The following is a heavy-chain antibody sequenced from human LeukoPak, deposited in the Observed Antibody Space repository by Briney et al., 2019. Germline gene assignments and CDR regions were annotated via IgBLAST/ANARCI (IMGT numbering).Heavy chain of an antibody. CDR1: GCSFTTYW. CDR3: ARRPGLGPTTDY. CDR2: NYPGGSDP. J-gene: IGHJ4*02. Sequence: GEAPKISRRGSGCSFTTYWLGWVRQMPGKGLEWMWVNYPGGSDPRYSPSFQGQVTISGDKPISTAYLQWSSLKASDTAMYYCARRPGLGPTTDYWGQGTLVTVSS. V-gene: IGHV5-51*01. D-gene: IGHD1-26*01.